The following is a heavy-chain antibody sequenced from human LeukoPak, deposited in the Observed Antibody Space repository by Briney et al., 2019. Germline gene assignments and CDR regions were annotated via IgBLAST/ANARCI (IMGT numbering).Heavy chain of an antibody. V-gene: IGHV3-30*03. CDR2: ISYDGSNK. CDR1: GFTFSSYG. CDR3: ARGDPIYDFWSGGDY. Sequence: KPGRSLRLSCAASGFTFSSYGMHWVRQAPGKGLEWVAVISYDGSNKYYADSVKGRFTISRDNSKNTLYLQMNSLRAEDTAVYYCARGDPIYDFWSGGDYWGQGSLVTVSS. D-gene: IGHD3-3*01. J-gene: IGHJ4*02.